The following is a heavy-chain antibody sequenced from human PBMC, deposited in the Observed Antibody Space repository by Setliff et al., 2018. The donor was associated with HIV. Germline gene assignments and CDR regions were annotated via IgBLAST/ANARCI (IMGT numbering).Heavy chain of an antibody. CDR2: ISYDGGSK. V-gene: IGHV3-30*12. CDR3: ARAYYHHSGAYWSTDYYYSYIDV. D-gene: IGHD3-22*01. Sequence: HPGGSLRLSCAASGFTFDDYGMSWVRQAPGKGLESVSSISYDGGSKYYADSVEGRFTISRDNAKNSLYLQMDSLRAEDTAVYYCARAYYHHSGAYWSTDYYYSYIDVWGKGTTVTVSS. J-gene: IGHJ6*03. CDR1: GFTFDDYG.